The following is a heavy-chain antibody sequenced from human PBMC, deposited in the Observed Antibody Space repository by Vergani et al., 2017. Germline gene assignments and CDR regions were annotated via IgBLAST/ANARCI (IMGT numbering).Heavy chain of an antibody. CDR3: ARGTTVVTPGFNRKHQSRRYFDY. V-gene: IGHV4-34*01. D-gene: IGHD4-23*01. CDR2: INHSGST. Sequence: QVQLQQWGAGLLKPSETLSLTCAVYGGSFSGYYWSWIRQPPGKGLEWIGEINHSGSTNNNPSLKSRVTISVDTSKNQFSLKLSSVTAADTAVYYCARGTTVVTPGFNRKHQSRRYFDYWGQGTLVTVSS. CDR1: GGSFSGYY. J-gene: IGHJ4*02.